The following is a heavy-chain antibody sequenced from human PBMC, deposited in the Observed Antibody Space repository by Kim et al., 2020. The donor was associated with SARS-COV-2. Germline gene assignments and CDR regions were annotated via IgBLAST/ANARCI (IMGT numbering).Heavy chain of an antibody. CDR2: ISGSSGST. CDR1: GFTFSSYA. V-gene: IGHV3-23*01. J-gene: IGHJ5*01. CDR3: ARQVWFDY. Sequence: GGSLRLSCAASGFTFSSYAMNWVRQAPGKGLEWVSTISGSSGSTYYADSVKGRFTISRDNSKNTLSLQMNSLRAEDTALYYCARQVWFDYWGQGTLVTVSS.